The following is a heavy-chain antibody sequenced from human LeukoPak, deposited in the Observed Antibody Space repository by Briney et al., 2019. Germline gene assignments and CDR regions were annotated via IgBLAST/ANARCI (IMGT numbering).Heavy chain of an antibody. CDR3: ARHGPGATTFDY. Sequence: PSETLSLTCTVSGGSISSGDYYWSWIRQPPGKGLEWIGSIYYSGSTYYNPSLKSRVTISVDTSKNQFSLKLSSVTAADTAVYYCARHGPGATTFDYWGQGTLVTVSS. J-gene: IGHJ4*02. CDR2: IYYSGST. V-gene: IGHV4-39*01. D-gene: IGHD1-26*01. CDR1: GGSISSGDYY.